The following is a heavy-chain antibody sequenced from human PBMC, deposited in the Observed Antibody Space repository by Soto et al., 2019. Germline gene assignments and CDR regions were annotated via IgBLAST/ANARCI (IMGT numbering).Heavy chain of an antibody. J-gene: IGHJ4*02. CDR1: GGSLSSSSYY. V-gene: IGHV4-39*01. Sequence: PSETLSLTCTVSGGSLSSSSYYWGWLRRPPGKGLEWIGSIHYTGSALYNPSLKSRVTISVDTSNNQFSLRLSSVSAADTAFYSCARLGYDRNASYDDIDYWDQGILVTVSS. CDR3: ARLGYDRNASYDDIDY. CDR2: IHYTGSA. D-gene: IGHD3-22*01.